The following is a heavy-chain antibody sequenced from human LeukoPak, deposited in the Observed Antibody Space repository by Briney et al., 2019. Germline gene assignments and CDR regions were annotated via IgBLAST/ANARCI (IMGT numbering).Heavy chain of an antibody. Sequence: ASVKVSCKVSGYTLTELSMHWVRQAPGKGLEWMGGFDPEDGETIYAQKFQGRVTMTEDTSTDTAYMELSSLRSEDTAVYYCATGFPNYGDCRGPPFNWGQGTLVTVSS. CDR2: FDPEDGET. CDR3: ATGFPNYGDCRGPPFN. D-gene: IGHD4-17*01. CDR1: GYTLTELS. J-gene: IGHJ4*02. V-gene: IGHV1-24*01.